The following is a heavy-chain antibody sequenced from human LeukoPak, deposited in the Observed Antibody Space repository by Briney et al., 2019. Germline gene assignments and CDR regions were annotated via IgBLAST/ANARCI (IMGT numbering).Heavy chain of an antibody. CDR2: TYYRSKWYN. V-gene: IGHV6-1*01. CDR3: ARGGKDYDSSGYYLDAFDI. J-gene: IGHJ3*02. CDR1: GDSVSSNGAA. Sequence: SQTLSLTCAISGDSVSSNGAAWNWIRQSPSRGLEWQGRTYYRSKWYNDYAVSVKSRITINPNTSKNQFSLQLNSVTPEDTAVYYCARGGKDYDSSGYYLDAFDIWGQGTMVTVSS. D-gene: IGHD3-22*01.